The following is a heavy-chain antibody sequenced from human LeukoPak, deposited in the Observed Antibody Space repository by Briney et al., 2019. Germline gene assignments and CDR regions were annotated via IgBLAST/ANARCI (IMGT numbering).Heavy chain of an antibody. V-gene: IGHV1-18*01. D-gene: IGHD3-10*01. CDR3: ARDVAQRITMVRGVSEPFDY. CDR2: ISAYNGNT. Sequence: ASVKVSCKASGYTFTSYGISWVRQAPGQGLEWMGWISAYNGNTNYAQKLQGRVTMTTDTSTSTAYMELRSLRSDDTAVYYCARDVAQRITMVRGVSEPFDYWGQGTPVTVSS. J-gene: IGHJ4*02. CDR1: GYTFTSYG.